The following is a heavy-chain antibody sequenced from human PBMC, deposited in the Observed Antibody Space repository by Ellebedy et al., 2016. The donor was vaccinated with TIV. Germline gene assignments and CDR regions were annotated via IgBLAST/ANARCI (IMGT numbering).Heavy chain of an antibody. CDR3: AREVGAIHKGVDY. J-gene: IGHJ4*02. CDR2: IKQDGSEK. Sequence: GGSLRLXXAASGFTFSDYYMSWVRQAPGKGLEWVANIKQDGSEKYYVDSVKGRFTISRDNAKNSLYLQMNSLRAEDTAVYYCAREVGAIHKGVDYWGQGTLVTVSS. V-gene: IGHV3-7*01. CDR1: GFTFSDYY. D-gene: IGHD1-26*01.